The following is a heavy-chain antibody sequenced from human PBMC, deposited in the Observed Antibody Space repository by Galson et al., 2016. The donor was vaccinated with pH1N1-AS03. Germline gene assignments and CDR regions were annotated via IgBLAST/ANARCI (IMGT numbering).Heavy chain of an antibody. Sequence: SLRLSCAGSGFPFSGAWLSWVRHTPGKGLEWVGRIKSKCDALTNDYGATVQVSYSIARDDSENTVYLQMNSLKSEDTDVYFCEWDLKPHTIGGGCWGQGTLVTVSS. D-gene: IGHD1-26*01. CDR1: GFPFSGAW. CDR2: IKSKCDALTN. V-gene: IGHV3-15*01. J-gene: IGHJ1*01. CDR3: EWDLKPHTIGGGC.